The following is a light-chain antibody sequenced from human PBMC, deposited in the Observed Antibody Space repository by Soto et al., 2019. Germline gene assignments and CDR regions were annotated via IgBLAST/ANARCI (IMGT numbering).Light chain of an antibody. CDR1: QNINAW. CDR3: QQYHRYST. CDR2: DVS. V-gene: IGKV1-5*01. J-gene: IGKJ1*01. Sequence: DMQMTQAPSTLSASVGDRVTITCRASQNINAWLAWYQQKPGKAPKLLIYDVSTLHSGVPSRFSGSASGTEFTLTISNLESDDFATYYCQQYHRYSTFGQGSKV.